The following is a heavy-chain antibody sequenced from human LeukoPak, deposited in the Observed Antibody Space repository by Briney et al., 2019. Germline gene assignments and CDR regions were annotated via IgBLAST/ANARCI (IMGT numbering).Heavy chain of an antibody. V-gene: IGHV1-69*10. CDR2: SIPILCMA. D-gene: IGHD1/OR15-1a*01. CDR1: VGTFSNYT. Sequence: SAVTVSFKASVGTFSNYTISWVRQAPGRGLEWMGGSIPILCMANYAQKFQGRVTITAHKSTSTAYPEPSSLRSEDTAVYYCATPGGAGEQQPRVNYYSYGMDAWGQGTTVTVSS. J-gene: IGHJ6*02. CDR3: ATPGGAGEQQPRVNYYSYGMDA.